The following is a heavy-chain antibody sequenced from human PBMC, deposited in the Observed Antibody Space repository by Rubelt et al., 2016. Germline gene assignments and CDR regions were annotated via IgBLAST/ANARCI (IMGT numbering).Heavy chain of an antibody. V-gene: IGHV1-69*06. D-gene: IGHD3-22*01. J-gene: IGHJ3*02. CDR2: IIHIFGTA. Sequence: QVQLVQSGAEVKKPGSSVKVSCKASGGTFSSYAISWVRQAPGQGLEWMGGIIHIFGTANYAQKFQGRVTMTADKAASTADMELSSLRSEDTAVYYCARDLVGVVITTHDAFDIWGQGTMVTVSP. CDR1: GGTFSSYA. CDR3: ARDLVGVVITTHDAFDI.